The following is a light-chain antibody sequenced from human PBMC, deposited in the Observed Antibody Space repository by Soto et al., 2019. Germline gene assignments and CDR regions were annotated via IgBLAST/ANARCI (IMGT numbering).Light chain of an antibody. CDR1: QSVSSTY. CDR3: QHYGSSSWT. CDR2: GAS. J-gene: IGKJ1*01. V-gene: IGKV3-20*01. Sequence: EIVWTQSPGTLSLSPGERATLSCRASQSVSSTYLAWYQQKPGQAPRLLIFGASSRASGIPDRFSGSGSGTDFTLTISRVEPEDFAVYYCQHYGSSSWTFGQGTRVDI.